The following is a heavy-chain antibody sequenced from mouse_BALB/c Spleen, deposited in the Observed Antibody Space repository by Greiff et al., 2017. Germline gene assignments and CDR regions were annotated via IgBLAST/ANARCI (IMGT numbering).Heavy chain of an antibody. Sequence: VQLQQSAAELARPGASVKMSCKASGYTFTSYTMHWVKQRPGQGLEWIGYINPSSGYTEYNQKFKDKTTLTADKSSSTAYMQLSSLTSEDSAVYYCARLGNYDYYAMDYWGQGTSVTVSS. CDR2: INPSSGYT. D-gene: IGHD2-1*01. CDR3: ARLGNYDYYAMDY. V-gene: IGHV1-4*02. J-gene: IGHJ4*01. CDR1: GYTFTSYT.